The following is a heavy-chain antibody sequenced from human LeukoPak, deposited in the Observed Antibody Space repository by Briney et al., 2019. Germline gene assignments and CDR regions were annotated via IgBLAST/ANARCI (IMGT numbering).Heavy chain of an antibody. CDR2: IHYSGNT. CDR1: GASISSNTYS. J-gene: IGHJ3*02. Sequence: SETLSLTCTVSGASISSNTYSWGWIRQPPGKGLEWIGSIHYSGNTSYNPSLKSPVTISVDTSKNQFSLKLSSVTAADTAVYFCARPMRLAAAADAFDIWGQGTMVTVSS. CDR3: ARPMRLAAAADAFDI. V-gene: IGHV4-39*01. D-gene: IGHD6-13*01.